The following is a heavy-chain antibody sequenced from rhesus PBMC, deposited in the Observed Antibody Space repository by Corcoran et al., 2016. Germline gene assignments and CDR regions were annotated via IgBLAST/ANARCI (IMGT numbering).Heavy chain of an antibody. V-gene: IGHV3-14*01. CDR1: GITFRTYW. CDR2: INSESTTK. J-gene: IGHJ3*01. CDR3: VKEDDAFDF. Sequence: EVHLVESGGGLAEPGGSLRLSCAASGITFRTYWMTWIRRAPGKGVEWITGINSESTTKYYADSVKDRLTISRENAENTVYLQMNSLRPEDTAVYYCVKEDDAFDFWGQGLRVTVSS.